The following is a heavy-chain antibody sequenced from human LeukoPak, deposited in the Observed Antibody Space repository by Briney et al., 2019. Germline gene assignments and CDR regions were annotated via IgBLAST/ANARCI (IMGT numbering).Heavy chain of an antibody. CDR1: GFTFSSYA. V-gene: IGHV3-30*01. Sequence: GRSLRLSCAASGFTFSSYAMHWVRQAPGKGLEWVAVISYDGSNKYYADSVKGRFTISRDNSKNTLYLQMNSLRAEDTAVYYCAARDSSGYLDYWGQGTLVTVSS. CDR3: AARDSSGYLDY. J-gene: IGHJ4*02. D-gene: IGHD3-22*01. CDR2: ISYDGSNK.